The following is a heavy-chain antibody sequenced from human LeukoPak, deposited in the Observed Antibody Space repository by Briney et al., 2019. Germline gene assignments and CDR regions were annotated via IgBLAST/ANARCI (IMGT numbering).Heavy chain of an antibody. CDR3: ARAARQWLVRVDWFDP. J-gene: IGHJ5*02. CDR2: IYYSGST. V-gene: IGHV4-31*03. CDR1: GGSINTGAYY. Sequence: SQTLSLTCTVSGGSINTGAYYWSWIRQHPGKGLEWIGYIYYSGSTYYNPSLKSRISISIDTSKNQFSLKLSSVTAADTAVYYCARAARQWLVRVDWFDPWGQGTLVTVSS. D-gene: IGHD6-19*01.